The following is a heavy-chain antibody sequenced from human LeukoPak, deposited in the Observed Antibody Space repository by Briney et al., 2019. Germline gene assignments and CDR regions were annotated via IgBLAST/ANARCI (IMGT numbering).Heavy chain of an antibody. CDR1: GGSVSDYY. CDR2: IYYTGT. Sequence: SETLSLTCTVSGGSVSDYYWSWIRQSPGKGLEWIGYIYYTGTSYNPSLKSRVTISADTSKNQFSLKLSSVTAADTAVYYCARHPGYYYYYMDVWGKGTTVTISS. V-gene: IGHV4-59*08. CDR3: ARHPGYYYYYMDV. J-gene: IGHJ6*03.